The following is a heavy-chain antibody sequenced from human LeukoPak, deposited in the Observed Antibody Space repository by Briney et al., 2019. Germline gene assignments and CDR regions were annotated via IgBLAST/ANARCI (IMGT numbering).Heavy chain of an antibody. CDR3: AKDVGKWESLHFFDY. CDR1: GFTFSNAW. V-gene: IGHV3-23*01. Sequence: GGSLRLSCAASGFTFSNAWMNWVRQAPGKGLEWISGISGSGASTYYADSVKGRFTISRDDSRNTLYLQMNSLRGDDTAVYYCAKDVGKWESLHFFDYWGQGTLVTVSS. D-gene: IGHD1-26*01. J-gene: IGHJ4*02. CDR2: ISGSGAST.